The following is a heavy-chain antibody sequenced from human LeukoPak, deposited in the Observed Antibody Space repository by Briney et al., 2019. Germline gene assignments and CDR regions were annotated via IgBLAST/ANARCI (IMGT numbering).Heavy chain of an antibody. Sequence: GGSLRLSCAASEFTFSDYYMTWIRQAPGKGLEWVSYISSSGSTIYYADSVKGRFTISRDNSKNTLYLQMNSLRAEDTAVYYCAKGILYCSSTSCSGGGMDVWGQGTTVTVSS. CDR2: ISSSGSTI. CDR3: AKGILYCSSTSCSGGGMDV. CDR1: EFTFSDYY. J-gene: IGHJ6*02. V-gene: IGHV3-11*04. D-gene: IGHD2-2*01.